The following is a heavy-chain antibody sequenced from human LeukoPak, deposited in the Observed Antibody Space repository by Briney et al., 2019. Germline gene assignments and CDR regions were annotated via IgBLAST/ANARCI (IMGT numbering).Heavy chain of an antibody. D-gene: IGHD3-3*01. V-gene: IGHV3-7*01. CDR2: IKQDGSEK. CDR3: ARERGGYDFWSGYTNGMDV. CDR1: GFTFSYYW. Sequence: GGSLRLSCAASGFTFSYYWMSLVRQAPGKGLEWVANIKQDGSEKYYVDSVKGRFTISRDNAKNSLYLQMNSLRAEDTAVYYCARERGGYDFWSGYTNGMDVWGQGTTINVSS. J-gene: IGHJ6*02.